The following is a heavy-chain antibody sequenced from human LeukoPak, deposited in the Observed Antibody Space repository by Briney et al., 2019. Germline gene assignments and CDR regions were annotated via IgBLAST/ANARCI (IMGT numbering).Heavy chain of an antibody. CDR1: GGSISSHY. D-gene: IGHD6-6*01. CDR2: IYYSGST. CDR3: ASAVGDSSSDNWFDP. Sequence: SETLSLTCTVSGGSISSHYWSWIRQPPGKGLEWIGYIYYSGSTNYNPSLKSRVTISVDTSKNQFSLKLSSVTAADTAVYYCASAVGDSSSDNWFDPWGQGTLVTVSS. V-gene: IGHV4-59*11. J-gene: IGHJ5*02.